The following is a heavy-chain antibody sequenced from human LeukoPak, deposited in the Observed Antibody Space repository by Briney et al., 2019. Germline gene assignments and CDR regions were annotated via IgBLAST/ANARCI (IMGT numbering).Heavy chain of an antibody. D-gene: IGHD5-24*01. CDR2: IYYSGST. J-gene: IGHJ4*02. Sequence: SQTLSLTCTVSGGSISSGSSYWSWIRQPPGKGLEWIGYIYYSGSTNYNPSLKSRVTISVDTSKNQFSLKLSSVTAADTAVYYCARVGSSVMATPYFDYWGQGTLVTVSS. V-gene: IGHV4-61*01. CDR1: GGSISSGSSY. CDR3: ARVGSSVMATPYFDY.